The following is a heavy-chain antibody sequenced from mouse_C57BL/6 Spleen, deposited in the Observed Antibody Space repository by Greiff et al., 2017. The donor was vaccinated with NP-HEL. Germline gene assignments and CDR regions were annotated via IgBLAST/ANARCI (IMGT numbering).Heavy chain of an antibody. D-gene: IGHD1-1*01. CDR1: GFTFSSYG. CDR2: ISSGGSYT. J-gene: IGHJ4*01. CDR3: ARQEGITTVVEAMDY. Sequence: EVQGVESGGDLVKPGGSLKLSCAASGFTFSSYGMSWVRQTPDKRLEWVATISSGGSYTYYPDSVKGRFTISRDNAKNTLYLQMSSLKSEDTAMYDCARQEGITTVVEAMDYWGQGTSVTVSS. V-gene: IGHV5-6*01.